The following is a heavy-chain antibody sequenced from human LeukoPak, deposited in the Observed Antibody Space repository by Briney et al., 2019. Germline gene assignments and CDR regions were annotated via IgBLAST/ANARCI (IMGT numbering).Heavy chain of an antibody. J-gene: IGHJ6*02. D-gene: IGHD2-2*01. Sequence: GASVKDSCKASGYTFTSYGISWVRQAPGQGLEWMGWISAYNGNTNYAQKLQGRVTMTRNTSISTAYMELSSLRSEDTAVYYCASYCASTSCYARNYYGMDIWGQGTTVTVSS. CDR1: GYTFTSYG. V-gene: IGHV1-18*01. CDR2: ISAYNGNT. CDR3: ASYCASTSCYARNYYGMDI.